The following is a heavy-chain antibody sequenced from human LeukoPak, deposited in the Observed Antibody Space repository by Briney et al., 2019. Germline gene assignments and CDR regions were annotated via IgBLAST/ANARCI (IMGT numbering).Heavy chain of an antibody. Sequence: SQTLSLTCALSGDSVSSNSAAWNWIRQSPSRGLEWLGRTYYRSKWYNDYAVSVKSRITINPDTSKNQFSLQLNSVTPEDTAVYYCARDVYSSSWYYYYYYMDVWGKGTTVTISS. D-gene: IGHD6-13*01. CDR3: ARDVYSSSWYYYYYYMDV. J-gene: IGHJ6*03. CDR2: TYYRSKWYN. V-gene: IGHV6-1*01. CDR1: GDSVSSNSAA.